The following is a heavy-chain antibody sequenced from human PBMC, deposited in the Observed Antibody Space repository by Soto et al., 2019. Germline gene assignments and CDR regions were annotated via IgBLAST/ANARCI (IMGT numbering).Heavy chain of an antibody. CDR3: ATQTGSTSSYYGMDV. V-gene: IGHV5-51*01. CDR1: GYSLTSYW. CDR2: IYPGDSDT. D-gene: IGHD2-2*01. J-gene: IGHJ6*02. Sequence: GEALKISCKGSGYSLTSYWIGWVRQMPGKGLEWIGIIYPGDSDTRYSPSFQGQVTISADKSISTAYLQWSSLKASDTAMYYCATQTGSTSSYYGMDVWGQGTTVTVSS.